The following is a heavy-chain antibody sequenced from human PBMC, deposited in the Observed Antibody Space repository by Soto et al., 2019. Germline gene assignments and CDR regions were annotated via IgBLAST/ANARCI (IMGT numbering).Heavy chain of an antibody. Sequence: SRGSLSLSCAASGFTFSSYAMHWVRQAPGKGLEWVAVISYDGSNKYYADSVKGRFTISRDNSKNTLYLQMNSLRAEDTAVYYCARDTPRLRYYFDYWGQGTLVTVTS. D-gene: IGHD4-17*01. J-gene: IGHJ4*02. CDR3: ARDTPRLRYYFDY. CDR1: GFTFSSYA. CDR2: ISYDGSNK. V-gene: IGHV3-30-3*01.